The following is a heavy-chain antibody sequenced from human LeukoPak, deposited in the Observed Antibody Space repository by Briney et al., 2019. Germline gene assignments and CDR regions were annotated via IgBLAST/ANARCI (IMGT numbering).Heavy chain of an antibody. CDR3: ARVQLTYYGMDV. Sequence: SVKVSCKASGGTFSSYAISWVRQAPAQGLEWMGGIIPIFGTANYAQKFQGRVTITADESTSTAYMELSSLRSEDTAVYYCARVQLTYYGMDVWGQGTTVTVSS. J-gene: IGHJ6*02. CDR2: IIPIFGTA. V-gene: IGHV1-69*13. D-gene: IGHD5-18*01. CDR1: GGTFSSYA.